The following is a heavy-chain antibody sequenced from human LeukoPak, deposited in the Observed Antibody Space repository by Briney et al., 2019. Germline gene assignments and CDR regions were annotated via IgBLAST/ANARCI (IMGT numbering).Heavy chain of an antibody. CDR1: GGSISSGGYY. D-gene: IGHD2-2*01. J-gene: IGHJ6*04. CDR2: IYYSGST. V-gene: IGHV4-31*03. CDR3: ARDRGCSSTSCRHYYYGMDV. Sequence: SETLSLTCTVSGGSISSGGYYWSWIRQHPGKGLEWIGYIYYSGSTYYNPSLKGRVTISVDTSKNQFSLKLSSVTAADTAVYYCARDRGCSSTSCRHYYYGMDVWGKGTTVTVTS.